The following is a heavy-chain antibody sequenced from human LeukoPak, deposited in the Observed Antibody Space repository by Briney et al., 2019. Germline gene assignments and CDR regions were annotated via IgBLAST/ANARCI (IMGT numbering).Heavy chain of an antibody. CDR2: IYPGDSDT. V-gene: IGHV5-51*01. CDR3: ARRDYGDYGPGAFDI. J-gene: IGHJ3*02. D-gene: IGHD4-17*01. Sequence: GESLKISCKGSGYSFTNYWIGWVRQMPGKGLEWMGIIYPGDSDTRYSPSFQGQVTISADKSISTAYLQWSSLKASDTAMYYCARRDYGDYGPGAFDIWGQGTMVTVSS. CDR1: GYSFTNYW.